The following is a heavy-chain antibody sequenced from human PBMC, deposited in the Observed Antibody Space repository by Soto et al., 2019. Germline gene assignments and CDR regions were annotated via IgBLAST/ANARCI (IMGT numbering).Heavy chain of an antibody. J-gene: IGHJ4*02. CDR1: GFTFSSYW. V-gene: IGHV3-74*01. D-gene: IGHD1-20*01. Sequence: EVQLVESGGGLVQPGGSLRLSCAASGFTFSSYWMHWVRQVPGKGLLWVSRINGDGSTTNYADSVKGRITISRDNAKNTLYLQMNSLRADDTAVYYCARDKSNWNDAGDYWGQGTLVTVSS. CDR2: INGDGSTT. CDR3: ARDKSNWNDAGDY.